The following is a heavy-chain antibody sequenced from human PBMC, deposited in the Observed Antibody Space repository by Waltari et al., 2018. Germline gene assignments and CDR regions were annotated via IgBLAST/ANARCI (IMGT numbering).Heavy chain of an antibody. CDR1: GFTFRSYS. Sequence: QVQLVESGGGVVQPGRSLRLSCAASGFTFRSYSMHWVRQAPGKGQEWVADILDDGSKEYIADSVKGRFTISRDNSKNTLCLQMNSLRAEDTAVYYCARDDGYGDSGLDYWGQGTLVTVSS. CDR2: ILDDGSKE. V-gene: IGHV3-30*01. D-gene: IGHD4-17*01. J-gene: IGHJ4*02. CDR3: ARDDGYGDSGLDY.